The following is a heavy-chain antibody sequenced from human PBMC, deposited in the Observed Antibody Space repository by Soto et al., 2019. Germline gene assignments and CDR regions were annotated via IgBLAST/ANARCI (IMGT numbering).Heavy chain of an antibody. CDR1: GFTFSVYA. CDR2: ITDSGSST. J-gene: IGHJ4*02. CDR3: ANIKVSMNY. Sequence: EVQLLESGGGLVQPGGFLRLSCAASGFTFSVYAMSWVRQAPGKGLEWVSSITDSGSSTYYADSVRCRFTISRDNSKNTVFLEMDSLSVEDTAVYYCANIKVSMNYWGQGTLVTVSS. V-gene: IGHV3-23*01.